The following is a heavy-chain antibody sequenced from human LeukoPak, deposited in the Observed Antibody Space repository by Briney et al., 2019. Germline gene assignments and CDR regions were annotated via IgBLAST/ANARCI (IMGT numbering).Heavy chain of an antibody. V-gene: IGHV4-39*01. CDR1: GFTVSSNY. CDR2: IYNSGST. D-gene: IGHD6-6*01. Sequence: PGGSLRLSCAASGFTVSSNYMNWVRQPPGKGLEWIGSIYNSGSTYYNPSLKSRVTMSVDTSKNQFSLKLSSVTPADTAVYYCARPGSSSSHGGFDCWGQGTLVTVSS. CDR3: ARPGSSSSHGGFDC. J-gene: IGHJ4*02.